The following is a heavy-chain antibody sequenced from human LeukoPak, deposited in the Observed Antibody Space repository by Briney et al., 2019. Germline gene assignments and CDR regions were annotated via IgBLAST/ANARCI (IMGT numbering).Heavy chain of an antibody. V-gene: IGHV7-4-1*02. CDR1: GYTFTSYA. D-gene: IGHD3-10*01. CDR2: INTNTGNP. J-gene: IGHJ6*03. Sequence: ASVKVSCKASGYTFTSYAMNWVRQAPGQGLEWMGWINTNTGNPTYAQGFTGRFVFSLDTSVSTAYLQISSLKAEDTAVYYCAMIYYHGSGSYSNYMDVWGKGTTVTVSS. CDR3: AMIYYHGSGSYSNYMDV.